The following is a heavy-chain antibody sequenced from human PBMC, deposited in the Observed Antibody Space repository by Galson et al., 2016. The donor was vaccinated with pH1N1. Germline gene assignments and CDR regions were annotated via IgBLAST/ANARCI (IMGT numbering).Heavy chain of an antibody. CDR1: GYTFTGYY. Sequence: SVKVSCKASGYTFTGYYMHWVRQASGQGLEWMGWINPNSGVTNYAEKFQGRVTMTRDTSISTAYMELNRLRSEDTAVYYCARDHLGITMIVVVVGASHWFDPWGQGTLVTVSS. J-gene: IGHJ5*02. V-gene: IGHV1-2*02. D-gene: IGHD3-22*01. CDR3: ARDHLGITMIVVVVGASHWFDP. CDR2: INPNSGVT.